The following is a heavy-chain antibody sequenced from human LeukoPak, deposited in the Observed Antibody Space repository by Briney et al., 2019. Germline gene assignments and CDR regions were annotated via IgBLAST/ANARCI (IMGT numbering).Heavy chain of an antibody. D-gene: IGHD3-22*01. CDR3: AQLYYYDSSGYR. V-gene: IGHV3-21*01. J-gene: IGHJ4*02. CDR2: ISSSSSSI. Sequence: PGGSLRLSCGASGFTFSSDTVIWVRQAPGMGLEWVSSISSSSSSIYYADSVKGRFTISRDNAKNSLYLQMNSLRDEDTAVYYCAQLYYYDSSGYRWGQGTLVTVSS. CDR1: GFTFSSDT.